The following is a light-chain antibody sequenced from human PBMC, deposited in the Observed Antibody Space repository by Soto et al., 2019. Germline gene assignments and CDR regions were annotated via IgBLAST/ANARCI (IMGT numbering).Light chain of an antibody. CDR3: QQYSSLPLT. CDR1: QDIDIF. CDR2: GAS. V-gene: IGKV1-33*01. J-gene: IGKJ2*01. Sequence: DIQMTQSPSSLSASVGDRVTITCQASQDIDIFLNWYQQRPGKAPKLLIYGASNLQTGVPSRFSGSGSAMESTLTINSLQPEDFAAYFCQQYSSLPLTFGQGTNL.